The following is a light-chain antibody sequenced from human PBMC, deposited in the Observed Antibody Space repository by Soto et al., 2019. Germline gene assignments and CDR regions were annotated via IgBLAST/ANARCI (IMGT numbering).Light chain of an antibody. Sequence: SVLTQPASVSWSPGQSITLSCTGTSSDVGSYNLVSWYQQHPGKAPKLMIYEGSKRPSGVSNRFSGSKSGNTASLTISGLQAEDEADYYCCSYAGSSTFVFGTGTKVT. CDR2: EGS. CDR1: SSDVGSYNL. V-gene: IGLV2-23*01. CDR3: CSYAGSSTFV. J-gene: IGLJ1*01.